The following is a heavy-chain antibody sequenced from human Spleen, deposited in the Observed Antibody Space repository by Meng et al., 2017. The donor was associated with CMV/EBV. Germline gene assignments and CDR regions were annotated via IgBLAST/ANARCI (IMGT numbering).Heavy chain of an antibody. D-gene: IGHD3-3*01. CDR3: ASCITIFGMACNNWFDP. CDR1: LTFSSYA. J-gene: IGHJ5*02. Sequence: LTFSSYAMSWVRQAPGKGLEWVSVINSGGSSTYYADSVKGRFTISRDNSKNTLYLQMNRLRAEDTAVYYCASCITIFGMACNNWFDPWGQGTLVTVSS. V-gene: IGHV3-23*03. CDR2: INSGGSST.